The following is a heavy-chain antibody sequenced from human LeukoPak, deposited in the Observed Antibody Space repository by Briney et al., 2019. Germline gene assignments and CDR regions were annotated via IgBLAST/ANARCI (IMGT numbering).Heavy chain of an antibody. CDR1: GGTFISYA. J-gene: IGHJ5*02. CDR2: IIPIFGTA. D-gene: IGHD6-13*01. Sequence: GSSVKVSCKASGGTFISYAISWVRQAPGQGLEWMGGIIPIFGTANYAQKFQGRVTITADESTSTAYMELSSLRSEDTAVYYCARDLGGRYSSSWYPNWFDPWGQGTLVTVSS. CDR3: ARDLGGRYSSSWYPNWFDP. V-gene: IGHV1-69*01.